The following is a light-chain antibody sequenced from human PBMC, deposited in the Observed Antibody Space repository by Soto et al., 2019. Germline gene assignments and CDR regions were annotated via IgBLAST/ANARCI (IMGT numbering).Light chain of an antibody. V-gene: IGKV1-27*01. J-gene: IGKJ2*01. CDR1: QGISNY. Sequence: DIQMTQSPSSLSASVGDRVTITCRASQGISNYLAWYQQKPGKVPKLLIYAASTLQSGVSSRFSGSGSGTDFALSISSLQPEDVATYYCQKYNSAPHTFGQGTKLEIK. CDR3: QKYNSAPHT. CDR2: AAS.